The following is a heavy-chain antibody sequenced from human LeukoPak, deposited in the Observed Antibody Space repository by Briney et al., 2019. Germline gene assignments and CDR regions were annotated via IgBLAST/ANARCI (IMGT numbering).Heavy chain of an antibody. CDR3: AKARYLAVAGTIDY. CDR1: GGPITSHY. J-gene: IGHJ4*02. V-gene: IGHV4-59*05. D-gene: IGHD6-19*01. CDR2: IYYSGST. Sequence: SETLSLTCTVSGGPITSHYWSWIRQPPGKGLEWIGSIYYSGSTYYNPSLKSRVTISVDTSKNQFSLKLSSVTAADTAVYYCAKARYLAVAGTIDYWGQGTLVTVSS.